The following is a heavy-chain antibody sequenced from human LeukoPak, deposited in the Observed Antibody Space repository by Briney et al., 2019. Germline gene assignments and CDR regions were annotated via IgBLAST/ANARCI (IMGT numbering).Heavy chain of an antibody. CDR1: GFTFSSYS. CDR2: ISGSGGST. V-gene: IGHV3-23*01. CDR3: AKARGYSGSDPVDY. D-gene: IGHD5-12*01. J-gene: IGHJ4*02. Sequence: PGGSLRLSCAASGFTFSSYSMNWVRQAPGKGLEWVSAISGSGGSTYYADSVKGRFTISRDNSKNTLYLQMNSLRAEDTAVYYCAKARGYSGSDPVDYWGQGTLVTVSS.